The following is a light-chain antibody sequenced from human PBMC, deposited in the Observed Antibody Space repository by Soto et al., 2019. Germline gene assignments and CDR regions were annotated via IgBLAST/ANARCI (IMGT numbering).Light chain of an antibody. V-gene: IGLV2-14*01. CDR1: TSDVGGYNY. Sequence: QSALTQPPSASGSPGQSVTISCTGTTSDVGGYNYVSWYRQHPGKAPKLMIYDVTNRPSGISNRFSGSKSGNTASLTISGLQAEDEADYYCTSYTTISTLVFGGGTKLTVL. CDR3: TSYTTISTLV. CDR2: DVT. J-gene: IGLJ3*02.